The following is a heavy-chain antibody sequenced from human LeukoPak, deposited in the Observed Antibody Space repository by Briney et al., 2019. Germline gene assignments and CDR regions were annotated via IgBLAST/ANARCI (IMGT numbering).Heavy chain of an antibody. CDR2: IYTSGST. CDR3: ARYSVVPAARFDY. CDR1: GGSISSGSYY. D-gene: IGHD2-2*01. Sequence: SETLSLTCTVSGGSISSGSYYWSWIRQPAGKGLEWIGRIYTSGSTNYNPSLKSRVTISVDTSKNQFSLKLSSVTAADTAVYYCARYSVVPAARFDYWGQGTLVTVSS. J-gene: IGHJ4*02. V-gene: IGHV4-61*02.